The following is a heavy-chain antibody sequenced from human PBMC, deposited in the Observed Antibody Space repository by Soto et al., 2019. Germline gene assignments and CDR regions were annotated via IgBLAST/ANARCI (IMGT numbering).Heavy chain of an antibody. CDR2: ISSSSGYI. CDR3: ARDSPDKLGYCSSTSCLKRGYYYYGMDV. J-gene: IGHJ6*02. V-gene: IGHV3-21*01. CDR1: GFTFSSYS. D-gene: IGHD2-2*01. Sequence: GSLRLSCAASGFTFSSYSMNWVRQAPGKGLEWVSSISSSSGYIYYADSVKGRFTISRDNAKNSLYLQMNSLRAEDTAVYYCARDSPDKLGYCSSTSCLKRGYYYYGMDVWGQGTTVTVSS.